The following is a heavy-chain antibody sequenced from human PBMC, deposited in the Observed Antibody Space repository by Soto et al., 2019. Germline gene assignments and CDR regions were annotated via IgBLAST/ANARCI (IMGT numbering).Heavy chain of an antibody. Sequence: EVQLVESGGGLVQPGRSLRLSCAASGFTFEDYAMHWVRQAPGKGLEWVSGISWNNDNVDYADSVKGRFTISRDNAKNSLYLQMNSLRAEDTALYYCAKDAYITMVGGFDYWGQGTLVTVSS. V-gene: IGHV3-9*01. D-gene: IGHD3-10*02. J-gene: IGHJ4*02. CDR2: ISWNNDNV. CDR1: GFTFEDYA. CDR3: AKDAYITMVGGFDY.